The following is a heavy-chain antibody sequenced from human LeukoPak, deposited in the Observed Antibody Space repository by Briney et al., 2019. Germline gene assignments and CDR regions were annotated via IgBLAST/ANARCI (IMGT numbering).Heavy chain of an antibody. D-gene: IGHD2-15*01. V-gene: IGHV3-30-3*01. CDR1: GFTFSSYA. J-gene: IGHJ5*02. CDR3: ARDTGGGYRNWFDP. Sequence: PGGSLRLSCAASGFTFSSYAMHWVRQAPGKGLEWVAVISYDGSNKYYADSVKGRFTISRDNSKNTLYLQMNSLRAEDTAVYYCARDTGGGYRNWFDPWGQGTLVTVSS. CDR2: ISYDGSNK.